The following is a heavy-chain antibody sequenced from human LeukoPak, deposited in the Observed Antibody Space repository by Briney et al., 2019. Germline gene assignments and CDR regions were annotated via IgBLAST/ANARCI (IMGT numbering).Heavy chain of an antibody. D-gene: IGHD6-13*01. J-gene: IGHJ3*02. CDR3: ARDRGDSSSWYAPVGAFDI. CDR2: TYYRSKWYN. CDR1: GDSVSSNSAA. V-gene: IGHV6-1*01. Sequence: SQTLSLTCAISGDSVSSNSAAWNWIRQSPSRGLEWLGRTYYRSKWYNDYAVSVKSRITINPDTSKNQFSLQLNSVPPEDTAVYYCARDRGDSSSWYAPVGAFDIWGQGTMVTVSS.